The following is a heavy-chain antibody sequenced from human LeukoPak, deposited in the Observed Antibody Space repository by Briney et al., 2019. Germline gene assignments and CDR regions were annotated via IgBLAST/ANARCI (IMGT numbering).Heavy chain of an antibody. CDR2: ISSSRSFT. Sequence: GGSLRLSCAASGFIFSTYSMNWVPAARGGGREWGSSISSSRSFTNYEDSVQGRVTISRDNAKNSLYLQMNSLRAEDTAVYYCAKVTAGFYSHFDYWGKGTLVTVSS. CDR1: GFIFSTYS. V-gene: IGHV3-21*01. D-gene: IGHD3-22*01. CDR3: AKVTAGFYSHFDY. J-gene: IGHJ4*02.